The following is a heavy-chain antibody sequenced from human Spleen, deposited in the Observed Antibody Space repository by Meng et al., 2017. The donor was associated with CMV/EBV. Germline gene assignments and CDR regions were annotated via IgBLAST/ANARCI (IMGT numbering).Heavy chain of an antibody. V-gene: IGHV3-7*01. CDR1: GFTFSSYW. Sequence: GESLKISWAASGFTFSSYWMSWVRQAPGKGLEWGANIKQDGSEKYYVDSVRGRFTISRDNAKNSLYLQMNSLRAEDTAVYCCARDRGYSSSSWYYYGMDVWGQGTTVTVSS. J-gene: IGHJ6*02. D-gene: IGHD6-6*01. CDR2: IKQDGSEK. CDR3: ARDRGYSSSSWYYYGMDV.